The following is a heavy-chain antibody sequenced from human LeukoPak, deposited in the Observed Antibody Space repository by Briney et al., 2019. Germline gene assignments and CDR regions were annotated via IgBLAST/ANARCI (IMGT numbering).Heavy chain of an antibody. CDR3: ARGGPYCSGTSCYSTTDGFDY. J-gene: IGHJ4*02. CDR2: ISYDGSNK. D-gene: IGHD2-2*01. Sequence: GGSLRLSCAASGFTFSNYAVHWVRQAPGKGLEWVAVISYDGSNKYYADSVKGRFTISRDNSKNTLYVQMNSLRAVDTAVYYCARGGPYCSGTSCYSTTDGFDYWGQGTLVTVSS. V-gene: IGHV3-30-3*01. CDR1: GFTFSNYA.